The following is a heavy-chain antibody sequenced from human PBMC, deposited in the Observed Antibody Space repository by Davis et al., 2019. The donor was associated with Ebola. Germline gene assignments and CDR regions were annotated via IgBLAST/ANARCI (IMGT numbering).Heavy chain of an antibody. J-gene: IGHJ6*04. CDR2: INPNSGGT. D-gene: IGHD2-2*01. Sequence: ASVKVSCKASGYTFTRYGISWVRQAPGQGLEWMGWINPNSGGTNYAQKFQGWVTMTRDTSISTAYMELSRLRSDDTAVYYCARDQRGYCSSTSCYGEDYFYGMDVWGKGTTVTVSS. V-gene: IGHV1-2*04. CDR3: ARDQRGYCSSTSCYGEDYFYGMDV. CDR1: GYTFTRYG.